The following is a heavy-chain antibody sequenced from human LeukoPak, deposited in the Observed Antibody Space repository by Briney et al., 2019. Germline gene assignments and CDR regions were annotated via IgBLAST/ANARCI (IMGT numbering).Heavy chain of an antibody. CDR1: GFSFEDYA. Sequence: SRSLRLSCAASGFSFEDYAMHWVRQAPGKGLEWVSGISWNSGSVAYADSVKGRFTISRDNAKNSLYLQLNSLRAEDTALYYCAKDGWFPGEYFYYMNVWGKGTTVTVSS. CDR3: AKDGWFPGEYFYYMNV. V-gene: IGHV3-9*01. J-gene: IGHJ6*03. CDR2: ISWNSGSV. D-gene: IGHD6-19*01.